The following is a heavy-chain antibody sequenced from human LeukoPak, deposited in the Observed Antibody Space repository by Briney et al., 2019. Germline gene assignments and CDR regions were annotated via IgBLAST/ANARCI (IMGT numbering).Heavy chain of an antibody. CDR1: GFTFSSYS. CDR2: IRSSSTDI. CDR3: ARARSSLPLNWFDP. V-gene: IGHV3-21*01. J-gene: IGHJ5*02. D-gene: IGHD6-13*01. Sequence: GGSLRLSCAASGFTFSSYSMNWVRQAPGKGLEWVSSIRSSSTDIYYADSVKGRFTISRDDAKNSLYLQMNSLRAEDTAVYYCARARSSLPLNWFDPWGQGTLVTVSS.